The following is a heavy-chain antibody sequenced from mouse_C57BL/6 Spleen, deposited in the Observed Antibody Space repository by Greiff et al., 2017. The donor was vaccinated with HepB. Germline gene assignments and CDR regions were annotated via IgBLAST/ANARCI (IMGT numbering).Heavy chain of an antibody. Sequence: EVKLMESGGGLVQPKGSLKLSCAASGFSFNTYAMNWVRQAPGKGLEWVARIRSKSNNYATYYADSVKDRFTISRDDSESMLYLQMNNLKTEDTAMYYCVRRSYGSSPYYYAMDYWGQGTSVTVSS. CDR1: GFSFNTYA. D-gene: IGHD1-1*01. V-gene: IGHV10-1*01. J-gene: IGHJ4*01. CDR2: IRSKSNNYAT. CDR3: VRRSYGSSPYYYAMDY.